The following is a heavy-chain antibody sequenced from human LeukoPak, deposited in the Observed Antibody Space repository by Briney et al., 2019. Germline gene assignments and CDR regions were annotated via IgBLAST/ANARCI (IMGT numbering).Heavy chain of an antibody. Sequence: SVKVSCKASVGTFSSYAISWVRQAPGQGLEWMGRIIPIFGTANYAQKFQGRVTITTDESTSTAYMELSSLRSEGTAVYYCARTRIGYGDYIDYWGQGTLVTVSS. CDR3: ARTRIGYGDYIDY. D-gene: IGHD4-17*01. CDR2: IIPIFGTA. CDR1: VGTFSSYA. V-gene: IGHV1-69*05. J-gene: IGHJ4*02.